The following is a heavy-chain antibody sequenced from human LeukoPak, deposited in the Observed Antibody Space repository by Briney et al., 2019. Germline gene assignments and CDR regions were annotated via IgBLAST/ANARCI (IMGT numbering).Heavy chain of an antibody. V-gene: IGHV3-23*01. CDR2: ISGRDVST. Sequence: GGSLRLSCAASGFTFSSYAMSWVRQAPGKGLEWVSSISGRDVSTYYADSVKGRFTISRDNSKNMLYLQMNSLRVEDTAMYYCARTLSGSYRDYWGQGTLVTVSS. CDR3: ARTLSGSYRDY. D-gene: IGHD1-26*01. J-gene: IGHJ4*02. CDR1: GFTFSSYA.